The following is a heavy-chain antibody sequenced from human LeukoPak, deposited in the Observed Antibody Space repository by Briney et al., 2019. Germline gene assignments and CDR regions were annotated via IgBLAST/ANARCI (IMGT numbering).Heavy chain of an antibody. D-gene: IGHD3-3*01. CDR2: IYYSGST. Sequence: LETLSLTCTVSGGSISRSSYYWGWIRQPPGKGLVWLGSIYYSGSTYYNPSLKSRVTISVDTSKNQFSLKLSSVTAADTAVYYCARDSSYDFWSGYPPGWFDPWGQGTLVTVSS. J-gene: IGHJ5*02. CDR3: ARDSSYDFWSGYPPGWFDP. V-gene: IGHV4-39*07. CDR1: GGSISRSSYY.